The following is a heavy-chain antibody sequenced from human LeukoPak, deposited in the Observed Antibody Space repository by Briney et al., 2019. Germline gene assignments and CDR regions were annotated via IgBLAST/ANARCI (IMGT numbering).Heavy chain of an antibody. CDR2: ISSSSSTI. V-gene: IGHV3-48*01. CDR3: ARVRAGYWFEY. CDR1: GFTFSSYS. D-gene: IGHD2-15*01. Sequence: PGGSLRLSCAASGFTFSSYSMNWVRQAPGKGLEWVSYISSSSSTISYADSVKGRFTISRDNAKNSLYLQMNSLRAEDTAVYYCARVRAGYWFEYWGQGTLVTVSS. J-gene: IGHJ4*02.